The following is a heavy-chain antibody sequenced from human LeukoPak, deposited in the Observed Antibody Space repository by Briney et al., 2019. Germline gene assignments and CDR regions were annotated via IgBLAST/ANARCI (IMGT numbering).Heavy chain of an antibody. CDR1: GGSISSGDYY. D-gene: IGHD6-13*01. CDR2: IYYSGST. J-gene: IGHJ1*01. V-gene: IGHV4-30-4*01. Sequence: SETLSLTCTVSGGSISSGDYYLSWIRQPPGKGLEWIGYIYYSGSTYYNPSLKSRVTISIDTSKNQFSLKLSSVTAADTAVYYCAGQGYSSSWAAEYFQNWGQGTLVTVSS. CDR3: AGQGYSSSWAAEYFQN.